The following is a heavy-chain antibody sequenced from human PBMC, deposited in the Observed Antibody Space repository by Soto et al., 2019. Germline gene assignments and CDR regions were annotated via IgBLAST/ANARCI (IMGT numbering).Heavy chain of an antibody. CDR1: GGSFSGYY. V-gene: IGHV4-34*01. CDR2: INHSGST. CDR3: ARLSPGRGIARDY. D-gene: IGHD2-15*01. Sequence: PSETLSLTCAVYGGSFSGYYWSWIRQPPGKGLEWIGEINHSGSTNYNPPLKSRVTISVDTSKNQFSLKLSSVTAADTAVYYCARLSPGRGIARDYWGQGTLVTVSS. J-gene: IGHJ4*02.